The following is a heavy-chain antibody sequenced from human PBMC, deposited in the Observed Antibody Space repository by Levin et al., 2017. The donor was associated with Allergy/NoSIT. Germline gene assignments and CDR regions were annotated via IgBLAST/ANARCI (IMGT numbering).Heavy chain of an antibody. J-gene: IGHJ3*02. CDR2: ISGSGGST. V-gene: IGHV3-23*01. CDR1: GFTFSSYA. Sequence: PGGSLRLSCAASGFTFSSYAMSWVRQAPGKGLEWVSAISGSGGSTYYADSVKGRFTISRDNSKNTLYLQMNSLRAEDTAVYYCAKDRTSRGYSLYDAFDSWGQGTMVTVSS. CDR3: AKDRTSRGYSLYDAFDS. D-gene: IGHD5-18*01.